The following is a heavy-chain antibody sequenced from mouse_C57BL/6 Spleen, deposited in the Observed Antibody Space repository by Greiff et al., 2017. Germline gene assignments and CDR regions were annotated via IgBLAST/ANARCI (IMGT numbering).Heavy chain of an antibody. CDR2: ISSGVDYI. CDR3: TRDCDYDGFAY. J-gene: IGHJ3*01. V-gene: IGHV5-9-1*02. Sequence: EVHLVESGEGLVKPGGSLKLSCAASGFTFSSYAMSWVRQTPEKRLEWVAYISSGVDYIYYADTVKGRFTISRDNARNTLYLQMSSLKSEDTAMYYCTRDCDYDGFAYWGQGTLVTVSA. CDR1: GFTFSSYA. D-gene: IGHD2-4*01.